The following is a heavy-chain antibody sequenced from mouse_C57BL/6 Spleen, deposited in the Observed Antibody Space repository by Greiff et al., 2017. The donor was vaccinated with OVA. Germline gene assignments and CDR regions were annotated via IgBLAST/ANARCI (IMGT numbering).Heavy chain of an antibody. D-gene: IGHD4-1*01. J-gene: IGHJ4*01. CDR1: GYTFTSYW. CDR3: AITGPYAKGY. Sequence: QVQLQQPGAELVKPGASVKMSCKASGYTFTSYWITWVKQRPGQGLEWIGDIYPGSGSTNYNEKFKSKATLTVDKSSSTAYMQLSSLTSEDSAVYYCAITGPYAKGYWGKGTSVTVS. CDR2: IYPGSGST. V-gene: IGHV1-55*01.